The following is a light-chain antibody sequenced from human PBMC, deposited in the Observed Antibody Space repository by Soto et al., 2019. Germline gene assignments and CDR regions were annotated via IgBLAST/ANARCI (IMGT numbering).Light chain of an antibody. V-gene: IGKV3-20*01. CDR3: QQYGSSPPYT. Sequence: EIVLTQSPGSLSLSPGERATLSCRASQSVRSSSLGWYQQKPGQAPRLLIYGASTRATGIPDRFSGSGSGTDFTLTISRLEPEDFAVYYCQQYGSSPPYTFGQGTKLEIK. CDR1: QSVRSSS. J-gene: IGKJ2*01. CDR2: GAS.